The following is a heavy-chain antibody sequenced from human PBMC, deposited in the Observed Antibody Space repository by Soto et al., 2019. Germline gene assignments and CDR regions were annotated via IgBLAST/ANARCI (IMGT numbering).Heavy chain of an antibody. CDR3: AREIFVVVPAAMWSWFDP. V-gene: IGHV1-69*04. CDR1: GGTFSSYT. D-gene: IGHD2-2*01. J-gene: IGHJ5*02. Sequence: ASVKVSCKASGGTFSSYTISWVRQAPGQGLEWMGRIIPILGIANYAQKFQGRVTITADKSTSTAYMELSSLRSEDTAVYYCAREIFVVVPAAMWSWFDPWGQGTLVTVS. CDR2: IIPILGIA.